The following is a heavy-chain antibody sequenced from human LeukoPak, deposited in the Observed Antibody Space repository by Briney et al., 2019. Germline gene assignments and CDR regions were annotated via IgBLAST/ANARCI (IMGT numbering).Heavy chain of an antibody. V-gene: IGHV4-59*12. Sequence: PSETLSLTCTVSGGSISSYYWSWIRQPPGKGLEWIGYIYYSGSTYYNPSLKSRVTISVDTSKNQFSLKLSSVTAADTAVYYCARDSGFWTFDPWGQGALVTVSS. CDR1: GGSISSYY. CDR3: ARDSGFWTFDP. D-gene: IGHD3/OR15-3a*01. CDR2: IYYSGST. J-gene: IGHJ5*02.